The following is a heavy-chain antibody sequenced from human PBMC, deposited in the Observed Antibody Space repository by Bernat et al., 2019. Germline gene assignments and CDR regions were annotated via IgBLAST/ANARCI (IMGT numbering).Heavy chain of an antibody. Sequence: EVQLLESGGGLVQPGGSLRLSCAASGFAFTNYAMSWVRQAPGKGLEWVAAISGSGGSTYYADSVKGRFTISRDNSKNTLYLQMSGLRADDTAVYYCAKDLKFSGTYSRTFDLWGRGTLVTVSS. CDR3: AKDLKFSGTYSRTFDL. V-gene: IGHV3-23*01. D-gene: IGHD1-26*01. CDR2: ISGSGGST. J-gene: IGHJ2*01. CDR1: GFAFTNYA.